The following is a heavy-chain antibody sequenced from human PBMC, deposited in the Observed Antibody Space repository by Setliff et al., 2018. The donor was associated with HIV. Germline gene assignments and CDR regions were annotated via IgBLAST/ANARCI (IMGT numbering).Heavy chain of an antibody. CDR2: IKQDGTDK. J-gene: IGHJ4*02. CDR3: ARDTCDTPSCYAGPRFVY. V-gene: IGHV3-7*01. CDR1: GFTFSDYW. D-gene: IGHD2-2*01. Sequence: GGSLRLSCAASGFTFSDYWMSWVRQAPGKGLEWVANIKQDGTDKYYVDSVRGRFTFSRDNARNSLFLQMNSLRVEDTAVYYCARDTCDTPSCYAGPRFVYWGQGNLVTVSS.